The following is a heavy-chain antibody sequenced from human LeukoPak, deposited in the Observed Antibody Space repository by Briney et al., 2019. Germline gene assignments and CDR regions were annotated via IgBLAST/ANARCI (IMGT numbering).Heavy chain of an antibody. V-gene: IGHV5-51*01. J-gene: IGHJ4*02. CDR3: ARHASALSPLGY. CDR2: IYPGDSDT. CDR1: GYTFTGYY. Sequence: GASVKVSCKASGYTFTGYYMHWVRQMPGKGLEWMGIIYPGDSDTRYSPSFQGQVTISADKSISTAYLQWSSLKASDTAMYYCARHASALSPLGYWGQGTLVTVSS.